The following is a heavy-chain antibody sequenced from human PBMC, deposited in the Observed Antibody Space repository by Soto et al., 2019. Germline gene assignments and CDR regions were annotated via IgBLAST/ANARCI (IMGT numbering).Heavy chain of an antibody. CDR1: GFTVSSNY. CDR2: IYSGGST. Sequence: PGGSLRLSCAASGFTVSSNYMSWVRQAPGKGLEWVSVIYSGGSTYYADSVKGRFTISRDNAENSVYLEMESLRDEDTALYYCARDVDADFRTDFDYWGRGTLVTVSS. J-gene: IGHJ4*02. V-gene: IGHV3-53*01. D-gene: IGHD4-17*01. CDR3: ARDVDADFRTDFDY.